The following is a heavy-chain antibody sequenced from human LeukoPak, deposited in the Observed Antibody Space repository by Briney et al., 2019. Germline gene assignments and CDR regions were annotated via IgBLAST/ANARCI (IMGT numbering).Heavy chain of an antibody. CDR2: IRYDGSNK. V-gene: IGHV3-30*02. D-gene: IGHD2-8*01. Sequence: PGGSLRLSCAASGFTFSSYGMHWVRQAPGKGLEWVAFIRYDGSNKYYADSVKGRFTISRDNSKNTLYLQMNSLRAEDTAVYYCWKGLVILMVYAKNWFDPWGQGTLVTVSS. CDR1: GFTFSSYG. CDR3: WKGLVILMVYAKNWFDP. J-gene: IGHJ5*02.